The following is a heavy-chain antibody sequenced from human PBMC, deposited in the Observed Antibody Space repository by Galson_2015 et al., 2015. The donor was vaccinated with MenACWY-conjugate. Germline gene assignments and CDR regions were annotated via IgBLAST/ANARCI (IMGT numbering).Heavy chain of an antibody. V-gene: IGHV5-51*01. D-gene: IGHD2-15*01. CDR3: ARARYCSGGSCYSDY. CDR2: IYPGDSDT. J-gene: IGHJ4*02. CDR1: GYSFTSYW. Sequence: QSGAEVKKPGESLKLSCKGSGYSFTSYWIAWVRQMPGKGLEWMGIIYPGDSDTRYSPSFQGQVTISADKSISTAYLQWTSLKASDTAMYFCARARYCSGGSCYSDYWGQGTLVTVSS.